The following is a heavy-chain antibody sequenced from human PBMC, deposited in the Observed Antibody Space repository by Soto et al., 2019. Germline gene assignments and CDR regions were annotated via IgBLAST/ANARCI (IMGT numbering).Heavy chain of an antibody. D-gene: IGHD1-26*01. CDR3: AREDIMGTRSFDY. V-gene: IGHV3-48*02. CDR2: ICSRSQTI. CDR1: GFSFSSYS. J-gene: IGHJ4*02. Sequence: GGSRRLSCGVSGFSFSSYSMNWVRQAPGKGLEWLSYICSRSQTIFYADSVKGRFTISRDNAKNSLYLQMNSLRDEDTAVYFCAREDIMGTRSFDYWGQGTRVTVSS.